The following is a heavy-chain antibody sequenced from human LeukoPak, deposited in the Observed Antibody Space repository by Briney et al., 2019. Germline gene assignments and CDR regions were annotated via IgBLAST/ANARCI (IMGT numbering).Heavy chain of an antibody. D-gene: IGHD3-10*01. CDR3: ARDMVRGVIVGYYYYYMDV. Sequence: SETLSLTCTVSGDSMSDYFWTWIRQPPGKGLEWIGYAADSGSTNYNPSLKSRVTISVDTSKNQFSLKLSSVTAADTAVYYCARDMVRGVIVGYYYYYMDVWGKGTTVTISS. CDR2: AADSGST. V-gene: IGHV4-59*08. J-gene: IGHJ6*03. CDR1: GDSMSDYF.